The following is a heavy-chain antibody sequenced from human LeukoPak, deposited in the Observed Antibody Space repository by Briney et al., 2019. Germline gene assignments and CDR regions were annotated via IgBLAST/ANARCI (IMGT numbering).Heavy chain of an antibody. CDR1: GFTFSSYS. CDR3: ARASVVPAAIYYYYGMDV. D-gene: IGHD2-2*01. Sequence: GGSLRLSCAASGFTFSSYSMNWVRQAPGKGLEWVSSISSSSSYIYYADSVKGRFTISRDNAKNSLYLQMSSLRAEDTAVYYCARASVVPAAIYYYYGMDVWGQGTTVTVSS. J-gene: IGHJ6*02. V-gene: IGHV3-21*01. CDR2: ISSSSSYI.